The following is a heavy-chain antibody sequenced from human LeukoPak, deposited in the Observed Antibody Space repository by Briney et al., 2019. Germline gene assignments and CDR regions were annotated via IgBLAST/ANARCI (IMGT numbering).Heavy chain of an antibody. V-gene: IGHV4-39*07. D-gene: IGHD3-22*01. CDR2: IYYSGST. CDR1: GGSISSSSYY. CDR3: ARGGTMIVSRFDY. Sequence: SETLSLTCTVSGGSISSSSYYWGWIRQPPGKGLEWIGSIYYSGSTYYNPSLKSRVTISVDTSKNQFSLKLSSVTAADSALYYCARGGTMIVSRFDYWGQGTLVSVSS. J-gene: IGHJ4*02.